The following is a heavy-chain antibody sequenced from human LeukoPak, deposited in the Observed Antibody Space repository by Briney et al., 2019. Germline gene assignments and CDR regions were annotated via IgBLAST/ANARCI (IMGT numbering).Heavy chain of an antibody. J-gene: IGHJ4*02. V-gene: IGHV1-18*01. CDR1: GYTFTSYG. CDR2: ISAYNGNT. CDR3: ARVDYCSSTSCYEFRTAGAFDY. D-gene: IGHD2-2*01. Sequence: ASVKVSCKASGYTFTSYGISWVRQAPGQGLEWMGWISAYNGNTNYAEKVQGRVTMTTDTSTSTAYMELRSLRSDDTAVYYCARVDYCSSTSCYEFRTAGAFDYWGQGTLVTVSS.